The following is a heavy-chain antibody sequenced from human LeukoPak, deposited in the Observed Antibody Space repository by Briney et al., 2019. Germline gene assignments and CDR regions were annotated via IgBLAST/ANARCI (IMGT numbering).Heavy chain of an antibody. D-gene: IGHD6-13*01. CDR2: IYYSGYT. V-gene: IGHV4-59*08. Sequence: SETLSLTCTVSGGSISTYYWSWIRQPPGRGLEWIGYIYYSGYTNYNPSLKSRVTISVDTSKNQFSLKLSSVTAADTAVYYCASSYSSSWYYFDYWGQGTLVTVSS. CDR3: ASSYSSSWYYFDY. CDR1: GGSISTYY. J-gene: IGHJ4*02.